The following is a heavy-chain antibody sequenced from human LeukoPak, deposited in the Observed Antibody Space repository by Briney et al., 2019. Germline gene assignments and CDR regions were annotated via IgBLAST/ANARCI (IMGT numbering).Heavy chain of an antibody. V-gene: IGHV3-21*01. D-gene: IGHD2-2*01. CDR2: IDPSSTYI. CDR3: ARAPTVLVEYCSSSSCQADY. Sequence: QSGGSLRLSCAASGFTFRSYSMNWVRQAPGKGLEWVSAIDPSSTYIYYADSVKGRFTISRDNAENSLYLQMNSLRVEDTAVYYCARAPTVLVEYCSSSSCQADYWGQGTLVTVSS. CDR1: GFTFRSYS. J-gene: IGHJ4*02.